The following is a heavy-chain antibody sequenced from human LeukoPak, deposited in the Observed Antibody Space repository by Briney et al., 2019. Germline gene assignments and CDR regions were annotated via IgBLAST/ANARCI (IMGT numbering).Heavy chain of an antibody. Sequence: PGGSLRLSCAASGFTVSSNYMNWVRQAPGKGLEWVSVITSGGNTYYADSVKGRFTTSRDNSKNTLYVQMNSLRAEDTAIYYCAKDRRIVLMVYATNFDYWGQGTLVTVSS. J-gene: IGHJ4*02. CDR1: GFTVSSNY. CDR3: AKDRRIVLMVYATNFDY. D-gene: IGHD2-8*01. V-gene: IGHV3-53*01. CDR2: ITSGGNT.